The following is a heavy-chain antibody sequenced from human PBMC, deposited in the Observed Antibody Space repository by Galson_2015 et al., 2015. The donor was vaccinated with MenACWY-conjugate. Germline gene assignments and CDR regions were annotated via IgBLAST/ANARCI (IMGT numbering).Heavy chain of an antibody. CDR3: ARGPTRFYFDN. V-gene: IGHV4-59*01. Sequence: ETLSLTCSVSGASISYYYCSWIRQSPGKGLEWIGHIYYSGTTNYNPSLKSRVTMSIDTSKNQFSLNLSSVTAADTAVYYCARGPTRFYFDNWGPGTLVTISS. CDR1: GASISYYY. D-gene: IGHD5-24*01. CDR2: IYYSGTT. J-gene: IGHJ4*02.